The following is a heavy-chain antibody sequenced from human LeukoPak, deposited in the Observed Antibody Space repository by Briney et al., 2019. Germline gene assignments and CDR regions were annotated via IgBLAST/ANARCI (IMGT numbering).Heavy chain of an antibody. CDR1: GFTFSSYE. D-gene: IGHD2-15*01. CDR2: ISNGGSTT. J-gene: IGHJ4*02. V-gene: IGHV3-48*03. Sequence: GGSLRLSCAASGFTFSSYEMNWFRQAPGKGLEWVAYISNGGSTTYYADSVRGRFTISRDNSKNTVYLQMNSLRAEDTAVYYCAKSGLNRFDYWGQGTLVTVSS. CDR3: AKSGLNRFDY.